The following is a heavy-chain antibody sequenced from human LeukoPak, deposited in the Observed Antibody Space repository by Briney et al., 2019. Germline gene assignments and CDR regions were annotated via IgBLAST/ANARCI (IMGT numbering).Heavy chain of an antibody. Sequence: PGGSRDLPCAASGFTFSGNYMSWLRQAPGKGLEWVALIYSGGNTFYADTVKGRFTISRDNSKNTLYLQMNSLRAEDTAVYYCASGKWPRDYWGKGNRDPLSS. D-gene: IGHD5-12*01. CDR1: GFTFSGNY. CDR3: ASGKWPRDY. J-gene: IGHJ4*02. V-gene: IGHV3-53*01. CDR2: IYSGGNT.